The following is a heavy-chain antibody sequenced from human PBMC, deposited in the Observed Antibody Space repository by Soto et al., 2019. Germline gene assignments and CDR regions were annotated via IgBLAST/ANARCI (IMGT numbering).Heavy chain of an antibody. V-gene: IGHV1-2*02. CDR1: GYTFIAYY. J-gene: IGHJ4*02. Sequence: ASVKVSCKASGYTFIAYYVHWVRQAPGQGLEWMGWINPNNGDTDYAREFQGRVTMTRDTSIRTAYLELSSLISDDTAVYYCARVPEAGRPLFDYWGQGALVTVSS. CDR3: ARVPEAGRPLFDY. CDR2: INPNNGDT. D-gene: IGHD6-6*01.